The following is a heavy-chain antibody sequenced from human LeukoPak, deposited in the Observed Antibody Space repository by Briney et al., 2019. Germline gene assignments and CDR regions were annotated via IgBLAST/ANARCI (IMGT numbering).Heavy chain of an antibody. V-gene: IGHV4-59*01. CDR2: IYYSGST. J-gene: IGHJ4*02. CDR1: GGSISSYY. CDR3: ARLGGYYFDY. Sequence: SETLSLTCTVPGGSISSYYWSWMRQPPGKGLEWIGYIYYSGSTNYNPSLKGRVTISVDTSKKQFSLKLTSVTAADTAVYYCARLGGYYFDYWGQGTLVAVSS. D-gene: IGHD3-22*01.